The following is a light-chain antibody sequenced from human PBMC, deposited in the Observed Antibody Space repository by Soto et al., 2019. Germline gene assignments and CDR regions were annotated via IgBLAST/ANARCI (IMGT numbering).Light chain of an antibody. CDR3: LQDYNYPRT. J-gene: IGKJ1*01. Sequence: IVLTQSPGTLSLSPGEKATLSCRASQNVAGRYLAWYQQKPGQSPRLLIYGASNRATGIADRFSASGSGTDFTLTISRLQPEDFATYYCLQDYNYPRTFGQGTKVDIK. CDR2: GAS. V-gene: IGKV3-20*01. CDR1: QNVAGRY.